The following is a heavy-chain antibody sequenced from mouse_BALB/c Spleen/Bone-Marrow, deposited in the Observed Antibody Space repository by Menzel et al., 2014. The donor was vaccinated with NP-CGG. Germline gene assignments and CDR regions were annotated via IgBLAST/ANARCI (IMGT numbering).Heavy chain of an antibody. D-gene: IGHD2-3*01. CDR2: IWSGGNT. V-gene: IGHV2-2*02. CDR1: GFSLTSYG. CDR3: ARNLGDGYSFAY. J-gene: IGHJ3*01. Sequence: QVQLQQSGPGLVQPSQSLSITCTVSGFSLTSYGVHWVRQSPGKGLEWLGVIWSGGNTDYNAAFISRLSISKGNSKSQVFFKMNSLQANDTAIYYCARNLGDGYSFAYWGQGTLVTVSA.